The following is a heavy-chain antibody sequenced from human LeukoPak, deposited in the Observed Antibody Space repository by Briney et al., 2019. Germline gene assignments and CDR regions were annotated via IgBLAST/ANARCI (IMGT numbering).Heavy chain of an antibody. Sequence: GGSLRLSCAASGFTVSSNYMSWVRQAPGKGLEWVSVIYSGGSTYYADSVKGRFTISRDNSKNTLYLQMNSLRAEDTAVYYCARAYLHGAFDIWGQGTMVTVSS. CDR3: ARAYLHGAFDI. D-gene: IGHD3-10*01. CDR2: IYSGGST. J-gene: IGHJ3*02. V-gene: IGHV3-53*01. CDR1: GFTVSSNY.